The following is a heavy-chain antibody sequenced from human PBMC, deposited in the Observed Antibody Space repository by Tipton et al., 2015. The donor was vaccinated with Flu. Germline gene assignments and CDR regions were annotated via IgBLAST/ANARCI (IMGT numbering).Heavy chain of an antibody. J-gene: IGHJ4*02. CDR1: GYTFTNYN. CDR3: ARDRGFGAYTFDS. V-gene: IGHV1-46*01. CDR2: IYPSGGGT. D-gene: IGHD3-10*01. Sequence: QVQLVQSGAEVKKPGASVRISCTASGYTFTNYNMHWVRQAPGQGPEWMGIIYPSGGGTTYAQRFKGRVTLTRDKSTNTVYMELSSLRSDDTAFYYCARDRGFGAYTFDSWGQGTLVTVAS.